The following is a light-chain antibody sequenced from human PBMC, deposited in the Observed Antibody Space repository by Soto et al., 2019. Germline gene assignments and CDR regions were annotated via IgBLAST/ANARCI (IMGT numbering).Light chain of an antibody. CDR1: QGIGGW. V-gene: IGKV1-12*01. CDR2: AAS. J-gene: IGKJ1*01. Sequence: DLQMTQSPSSVSASVGDRVSISCRASQGIGGWLAWFQQKPGQAPKLLIYAASNLQRGVPTRFSGSGSGTHFTLTISGLQPEDFATYFCQQSNSFPWTFGQGTKVEIK. CDR3: QQSNSFPWT.